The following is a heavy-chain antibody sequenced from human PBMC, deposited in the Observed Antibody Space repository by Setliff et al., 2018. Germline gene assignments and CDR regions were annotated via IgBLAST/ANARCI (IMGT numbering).Heavy chain of an antibody. D-gene: IGHD3-10*01. CDR2: IYYSGST. CDR3: ARSSSGSPHYYYAMDV. CDR1: GGSISSSSYY. V-gene: IGHV4-39*07. J-gene: IGHJ6*02. Sequence: LSLTCSVSGGSISSSSYYWGWIRQPPGKGLEWIGSIYYSGSTYYNPSLKSRVTISVDTSKNQFSLKLSSVTAADTAVYYCARSSSGSPHYYYAMDVWGQGTTVTVSS.